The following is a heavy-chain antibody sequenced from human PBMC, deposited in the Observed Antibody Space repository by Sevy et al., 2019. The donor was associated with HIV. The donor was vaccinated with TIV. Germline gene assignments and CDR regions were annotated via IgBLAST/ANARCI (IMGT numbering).Heavy chain of an antibody. CDR1: GFTFSSYS. CDR2: ISSSSSTI. D-gene: IGHD6-13*01. Sequence: GESLKISCAASGFTFSSYSMNWVRQAPGKGLEWVSYISSSSSTIYYADSVKGRFTISRDNAKNSLYLQMNSLRAEDTAVYYCARGGSWLYFDYWGQGTLVTVSS. J-gene: IGHJ4*02. V-gene: IGHV3-48*01. CDR3: ARGGSWLYFDY.